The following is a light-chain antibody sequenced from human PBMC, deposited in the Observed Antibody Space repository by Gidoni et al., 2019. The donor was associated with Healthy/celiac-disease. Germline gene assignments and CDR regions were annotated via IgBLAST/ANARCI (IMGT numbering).Light chain of an antibody. CDR1: QGLSSY. CDR2: AAS. J-gene: IGKJ4*01. Sequence: VIWMTQSPSLLSASTGDRVTISCRLSQGLSSYLAWNQPKPGKAPELLIYAASTLQSGVPSRFSGSGSGTDFTLTISCLQSEDCATYYCQQYYSFPPTFGGGTKVEIK. V-gene: IGKV1D-8*01. CDR3: QQYYSFPPT.